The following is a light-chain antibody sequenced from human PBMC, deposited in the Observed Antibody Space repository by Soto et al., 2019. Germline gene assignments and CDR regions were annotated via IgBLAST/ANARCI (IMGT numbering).Light chain of an antibody. V-gene: IGKV1-5*03. CDR3: QHYNSYSEA. CDR2: KAS. J-gene: IGKJ1*01. Sequence: DIQMTQSPSTLSGSVGDRVTXXXXASQTISSWLAWYQQKPGKAPKLLIYKASTLKSGVPSRFSGSGSGTEFTLTISSLQPDDFATYYCQHYNSYSEAFGQGTKVDI. CDR1: QTISSW.